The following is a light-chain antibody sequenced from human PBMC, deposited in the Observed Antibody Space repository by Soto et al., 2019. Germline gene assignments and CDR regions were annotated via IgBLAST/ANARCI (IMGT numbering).Light chain of an antibody. J-gene: IGKJ3*01. V-gene: IGKV1-33*01. CDR1: HDIRDH. Sequence: IQITQSPSSLSSSLGDRVSLTFQASHDIRDHLNWYQQKPGKPPKLLIYDASNLQTGVPSRFSGSGSGTDFTFTISSLQPEDIATYFCHQYDNLSQTFGPGTKVDIK. CDR3: HQYDNLSQT. CDR2: DAS.